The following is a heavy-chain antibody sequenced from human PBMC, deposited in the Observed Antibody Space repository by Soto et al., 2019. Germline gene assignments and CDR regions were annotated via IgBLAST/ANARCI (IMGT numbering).Heavy chain of an antibody. D-gene: IGHD3-16*01. Sequence: PGESLKICCKASGYTFTSQWIGWVRQMPGSGLEWMGIIYPGDSDTRYSPSFQGQVTISADKSITTAYLQWSSLKASAPALYYCARHSTTNDDILSYYPRGWLDSWGPGTLGNVS. V-gene: IGHV5-51*01. CDR2: IYPGDSDT. J-gene: IGHJ5*01. CDR3: ARHSTTNDDILSYYPRGWLDS. CDR1: GYTFTSQW.